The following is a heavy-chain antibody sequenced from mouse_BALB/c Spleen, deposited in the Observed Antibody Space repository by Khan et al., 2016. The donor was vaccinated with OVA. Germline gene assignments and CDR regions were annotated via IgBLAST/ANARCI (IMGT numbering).Heavy chain of an antibody. V-gene: IGHV1-5*01. J-gene: IGHJ3*01. CDR1: GYTFTSYW. CDR2: IYPGNSDT. CDR3: TRFGYLFAY. Sequence: EVQLQQSGTVLARPGTSVKMSCKASGYTFTSYWMHWVKQRPGQGLEWIGAIYPGNSDTSYNQKFKGKAKLTAVTSTRTAYMELSSLTNEDSAVYYCTRFGYLFAYWGRGTLVTVSA. D-gene: IGHD2-2*01.